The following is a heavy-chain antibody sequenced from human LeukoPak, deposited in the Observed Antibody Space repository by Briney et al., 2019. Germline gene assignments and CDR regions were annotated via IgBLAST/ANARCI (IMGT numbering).Heavy chain of an antibody. V-gene: IGHV1-2*02. CDR2: INPNSGGT. CDR3: ARGAAYSSSWYVSVLFDY. D-gene: IGHD6-13*01. J-gene: IGHJ4*02. Sequence: ASVKVSCKASGYTFTGYYIHWVRQAPGQGLEWMGSINPNSGGTNYAQKFQGRVTMTRDTSVATVYMQLSRLRSDDAAVYYCARGAAYSSSWYVSVLFDYWGQGTLVTVSS. CDR1: GYTFTGYY.